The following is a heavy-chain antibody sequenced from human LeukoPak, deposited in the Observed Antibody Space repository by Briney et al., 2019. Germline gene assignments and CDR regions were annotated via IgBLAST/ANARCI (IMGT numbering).Heavy chain of an antibody. J-gene: IGHJ4*02. CDR3: ARVGEGYYPRY. Sequence: ASVKVSCKASGYTFTSYYMHWVRQAPGQGLEWMGWMNPNSGNTGYAQKFQGRVTITRNTSISTAYMELSSLRSEDTAVYYCARVGEGYYPRYWGQGTLVTVSS. V-gene: IGHV1-8*03. D-gene: IGHD5-24*01. CDR1: GYTFTSYY. CDR2: MNPNSGNT.